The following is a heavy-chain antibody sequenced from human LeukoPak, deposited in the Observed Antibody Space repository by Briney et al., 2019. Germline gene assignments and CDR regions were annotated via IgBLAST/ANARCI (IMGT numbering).Heavy chain of an antibody. Sequence: SETLSLTCAVYGGSFGDYYWTWIRQSPGKGLEWIGQINHRGSTNYNPSLKSRLTISVDTSKKQFNLKLNSVTAADTAVYYCASRFGRLEAGGTPFENWGQGTLVTVSS. D-gene: IGHD3-10*01. CDR3: ASRFGRLEAGGTPFEN. J-gene: IGHJ4*02. CDR2: INHRGST. V-gene: IGHV4-34*01. CDR1: GGSFGDYY.